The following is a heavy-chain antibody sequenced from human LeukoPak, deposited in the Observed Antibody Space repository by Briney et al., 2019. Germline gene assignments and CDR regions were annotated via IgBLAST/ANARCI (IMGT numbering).Heavy chain of an antibody. CDR2: ISGSGGST. CDR3: ARSEETGYSSSWYVDYFDY. J-gene: IGHJ4*02. D-gene: IGHD6-13*01. V-gene: IGHV3-23*01. CDR1: GFTFSSYA. Sequence: GGSLRLSCAASGFTFSSYAMSWVRQAPGKGLEWVSAISGSGGSTYYADSVKDRFTISRDNSKNTLYLQMNSLRAEDTAVYYCARSEETGYSSSWYVDYFDYWGQGTLVTVSS.